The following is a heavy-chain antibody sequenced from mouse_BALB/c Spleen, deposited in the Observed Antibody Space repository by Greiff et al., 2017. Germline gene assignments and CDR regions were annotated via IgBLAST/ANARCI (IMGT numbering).Heavy chain of an antibody. CDR2: ISSGGSYT. J-gene: IGHJ3*01. CDR3: TRGPYGNYEAY. D-gene: IGHD2-1*01. V-gene: IGHV5-6-4*01. CDR1: GFTFSSYT. Sequence: EVKLMESGGGLVKPGGSLKLSCAASGFTFSSYTMSWVRQTPEKRLEWVATISSGGSYTYYPDSVKGRFTISRDNAKNTLYLQMSSLKSEDTAMYYCTRGPYGNYEAYWGQGTLVTVSA.